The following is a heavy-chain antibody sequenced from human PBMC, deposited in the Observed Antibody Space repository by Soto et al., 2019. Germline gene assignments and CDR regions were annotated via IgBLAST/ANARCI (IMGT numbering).Heavy chain of an antibody. CDR3: ARGRRGTRKVWSNCSGSSSSYYYMDV. CDR1: GGTFSSYT. Sequence: GASVKVSCKASGGTFSSYTISWVRQAPGQGLEWMGRIIPILGIANYAQKFQGRVRITADKSTSTAYMELSSLRSEDTAVYYCARGRRGTRKVWSNCSGSSSSYYYMDVWGKGTTVTVSS. D-gene: IGHD2-15*01. V-gene: IGHV1-69*02. CDR2: IIPILGIA. J-gene: IGHJ6*03.